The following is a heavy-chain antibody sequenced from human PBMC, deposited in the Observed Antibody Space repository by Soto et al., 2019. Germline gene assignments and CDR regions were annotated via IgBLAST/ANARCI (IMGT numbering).Heavy chain of an antibody. CDR1: GYTFTAYY. CDR2: INPNSGGT. D-gene: IGHD3-22*01. V-gene: IGHV1-2*02. CDR3: ARGDFDSSANYYAGWFDP. Sequence: QVQLVQSGAEVKKPGASVKVSCKASGYTFTAYYMHWLRQAPGQGLEWMGWINPNSGGTKYAQKFQGRVTMTNDTSISTAYRELSRLRSDDTAVYYCARGDFDSSANYYAGWFDPWGQVTLVTVSS. J-gene: IGHJ5*02.